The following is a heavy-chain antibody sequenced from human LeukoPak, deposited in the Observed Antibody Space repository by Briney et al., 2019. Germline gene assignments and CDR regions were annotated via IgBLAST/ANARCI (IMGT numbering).Heavy chain of an antibody. CDR2: IYYSGST. CDR1: GGSISSYY. Sequence: KPSETLSLTCTVSGGSISSYYWSWIRQPPGKGLEWIGYIYYSGSTNYNPSLKSRATISVDTSKNQFSLKLSSVTAADTAVYYCARDVRYFYDSSGHLDYWGQGTLVTVSS. V-gene: IGHV4-59*01. J-gene: IGHJ4*02. CDR3: ARDVRYFYDSSGHLDY. D-gene: IGHD3-22*01.